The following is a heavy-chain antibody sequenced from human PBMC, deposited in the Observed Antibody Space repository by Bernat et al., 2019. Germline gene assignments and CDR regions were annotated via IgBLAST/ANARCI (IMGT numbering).Heavy chain of an antibody. J-gene: IGHJ4*02. Sequence: QLQLQESGPGLVKPSETLSLTCTVSGGSISSSSYYWVWIRQPPGKGLEWIGSIYYSGSTYYNPSFKSRVTISVDTSKNQFSLKLSSVTAADTAVYYCARGSGYYYVDFDYWGQGTLVTVSS. CDR3: ARGSGYYYVDFDY. V-gene: IGHV4-39*01. CDR2: IYYSGST. CDR1: GGSISSSSYY. D-gene: IGHD3-22*01.